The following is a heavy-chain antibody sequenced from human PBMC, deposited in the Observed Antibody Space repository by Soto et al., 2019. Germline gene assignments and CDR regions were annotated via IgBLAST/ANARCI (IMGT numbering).Heavy chain of an antibody. CDR3: AREKVGTTFFDN. Sequence: SETLSLTCGVSGFAISRGYYWSWVRQPPGKGLEWIGSIYPSVSSYHNPSLATRLRLSIDTSKNQFTLNLTSVTAADTALYFCAREKVGTTFFDNWGQGIQVTVSS. CDR2: IYPSVSS. D-gene: IGHD1-1*01. J-gene: IGHJ4*02. CDR1: GFAISRGYY. V-gene: IGHV4-38-2*02.